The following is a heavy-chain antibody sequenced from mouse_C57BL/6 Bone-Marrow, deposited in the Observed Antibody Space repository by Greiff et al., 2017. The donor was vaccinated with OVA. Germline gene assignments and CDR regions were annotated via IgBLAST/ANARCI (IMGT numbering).Heavy chain of an antibody. CDR2: IYPSDSYT. D-gene: IGHD2-4*01. V-gene: IGHV1-59*01. CDR3: ARDDYDWYCDV. Sequence: VKLQQPGAELVRPGTSVKLSCKASGYTFTSYWMHWVKQRPGQGLEWIGVIYPSDSYTNYNQKFKGKATLTVDTSSSTAYMQLSSLTSEDSAVYYCARDDYDWYCDVWGTGTTVTVSS. J-gene: IGHJ1*03. CDR1: GYTFTSYW.